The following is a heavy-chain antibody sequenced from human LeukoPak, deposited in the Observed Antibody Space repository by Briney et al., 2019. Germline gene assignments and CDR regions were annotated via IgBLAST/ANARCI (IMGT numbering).Heavy chain of an antibody. CDR3: AGHDFWSGSWFDP. CDR2: IIPIFGTA. Sequence: SVKVSCKASGGTFSSYAISWARQAPGQGLEWMGGIIPIFGTANYAKKFQGRVTITADESTSTAYMELSSLRSEDTAVYYCAGHDFWSGSWFDPWGQGTLVTVSS. D-gene: IGHD3-3*01. J-gene: IGHJ5*02. CDR1: GGTFSSYA. V-gene: IGHV1-69*13.